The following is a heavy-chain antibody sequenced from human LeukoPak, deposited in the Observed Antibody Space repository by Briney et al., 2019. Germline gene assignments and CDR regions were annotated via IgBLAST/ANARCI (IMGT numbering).Heavy chain of an antibody. Sequence: GGSLRLSCAASGFTFSSYWMSWVRQAPGKGLEWVANIKQDGCEKYYVDSVKGRFTISRDNAKNSLYLQMNSLRAEDTAVYYCARGIWFGYNWFDPWGQGTLVTVSS. J-gene: IGHJ5*02. CDR2: IKQDGCEK. D-gene: IGHD3-10*01. CDR1: GFTFSSYW. CDR3: ARGIWFGYNWFDP. V-gene: IGHV3-7*03.